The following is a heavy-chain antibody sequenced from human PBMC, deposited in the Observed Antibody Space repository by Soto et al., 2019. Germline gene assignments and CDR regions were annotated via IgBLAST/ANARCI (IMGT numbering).Heavy chain of an antibody. Sequence: GGSLRLSCAASGFTFTRYSMNWVRQAPGKGLEWVSSISGTTNYIYYGDSMKGRFTISRDNAKDSLYLEMNSLRAEDTAVYYCARESEDLTSNFDYWGQGTLVTVSS. J-gene: IGHJ4*02. CDR1: GFTFTRYS. CDR2: ISGTTNYI. CDR3: ARESEDLTSNFDY. V-gene: IGHV3-21*06.